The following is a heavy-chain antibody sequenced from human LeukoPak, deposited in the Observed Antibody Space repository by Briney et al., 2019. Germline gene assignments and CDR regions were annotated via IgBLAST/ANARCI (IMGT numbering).Heavy chain of an antibody. CDR2: ISYDGSNK. CDR1: GFTFSSYA. J-gene: IGHJ4*02. D-gene: IGHD3-10*01. V-gene: IGHV3-30-3*01. CDR3: ALTMVRGVPMTGGY. Sequence: GGSLRLSCAASGFTFSSYAMHWLRQAPGKGLEGVAVISYDGSNKYYADSVKGRFTVSRDNSKNTLYLQMNSLRAEDTAVYYCALTMVRGVPMTGGYWGQGTLVTVSS.